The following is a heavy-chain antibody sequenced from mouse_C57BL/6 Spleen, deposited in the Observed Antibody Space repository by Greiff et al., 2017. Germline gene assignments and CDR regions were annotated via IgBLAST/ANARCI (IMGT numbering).Heavy chain of an antibody. D-gene: IGHD4-1*01. CDR1: GFTFSDYY. CDR3: ARSGKGWFAY. J-gene: IGHJ3*01. CDR2: ISNGGGST. V-gene: IGHV5-12*01. Sequence: EVQGVESGGGLVQPGGSLKLSCAASGFTFSDYYMYWVRQTPEKRLEWVAYISNGGGSTYYPDTVKGRFTISRDNAKNTLYLQMSRLKSEDTAMYYCARSGKGWFAYWGQGTLVTVSA.